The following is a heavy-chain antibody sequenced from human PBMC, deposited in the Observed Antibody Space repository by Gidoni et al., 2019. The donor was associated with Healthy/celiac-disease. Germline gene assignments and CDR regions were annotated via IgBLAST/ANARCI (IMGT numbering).Heavy chain of an antibody. V-gene: IGHV3-33*01. CDR3: ARDSRGVDSSAPRAGMDV. J-gene: IGHJ6*02. Sequence: QVQLVESGGGVVQPGRSLRLSCAASGFTFSSYGMHWVRQAPGKGLEWVAVIWYDGSNKYYADSVKGRFTISRDNSKNTLYLQMNSLRAEDTAVYYCARDSRGVDSSAPRAGMDVWGQGTTVTVSS. CDR1: GFTFSSYG. D-gene: IGHD6-19*01. CDR2: IWYDGSNK.